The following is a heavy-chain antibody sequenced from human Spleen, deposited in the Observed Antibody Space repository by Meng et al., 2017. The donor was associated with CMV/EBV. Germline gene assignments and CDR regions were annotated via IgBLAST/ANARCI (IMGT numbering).Heavy chain of an antibody. J-gene: IGHJ4*02. D-gene: IGHD6-19*01. CDR1: GFIFRTYA. CDR2: IYSGGANP. V-gene: IGHV3-23*03. Sequence: GESLKISCVGSGFIFRTYAMSWVRQAPGKGLEWVSVIYSGGANPNYADSVKGRFTISRDNSKNTLYLQMNSLRAEDTAVYYCAKDRLYSSGFFDYWGQGTLVTVSS. CDR3: AKDRLYSSGFFDY.